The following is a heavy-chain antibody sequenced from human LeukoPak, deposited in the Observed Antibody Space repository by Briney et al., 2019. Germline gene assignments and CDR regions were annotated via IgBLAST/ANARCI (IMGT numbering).Heavy chain of an antibody. Sequence: GRSLRLSCAASGFTFSDYYMRWIRQARGKGLERVSYIDNIGISVYYADSVKGRFTMSRDNAKNSLYLHMINLRAEDTAVYYCAREIAHSGGAMDVWGQGTTVTVSS. CDR1: GFTFSDYY. V-gene: IGHV3-11*01. J-gene: IGHJ6*02. D-gene: IGHD2-15*01. CDR3: AREIAHSGGAMDV. CDR2: IDNIGISV.